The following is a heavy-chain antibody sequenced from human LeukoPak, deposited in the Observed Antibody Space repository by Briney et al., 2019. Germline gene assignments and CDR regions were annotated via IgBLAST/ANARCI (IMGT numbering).Heavy chain of an antibody. D-gene: IGHD2-8*02. V-gene: IGHV4-59*08. CDR3: AGHHPRNTVDF. CDR2: ISDIESI. CDR1: GGSISSYY. Sequence: SETLSLTCTVSGGSISSYYWSWIRQPPGKGLEWIAYISDIESINYNPSLKSRVTISLDTSKNQFSLKLSSVTAADTAVYYCAGHHPRNTVDFWGQGTLVTVSS. J-gene: IGHJ4*02.